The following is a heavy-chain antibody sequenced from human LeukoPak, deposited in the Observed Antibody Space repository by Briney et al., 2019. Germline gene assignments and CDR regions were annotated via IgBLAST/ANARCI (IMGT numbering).Heavy chain of an antibody. CDR3: ANATGPNYYDSSPYYFDY. J-gene: IGHJ4*02. Sequence: GGSLRLSCAASGFTFDDYAMQWVRQAPGKGLEWVSGISWNGGSIGYADSVKGRFTISRDNAKNSLYLQMNSLRAEDMALYYCANATGPNYYDSSPYYFDYWGQGTLVIVSS. D-gene: IGHD3-22*01. V-gene: IGHV3-9*03. CDR1: GFTFDDYA. CDR2: ISWNGGSI.